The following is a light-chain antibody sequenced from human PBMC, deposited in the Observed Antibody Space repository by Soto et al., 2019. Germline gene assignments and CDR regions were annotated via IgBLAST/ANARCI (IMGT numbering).Light chain of an antibody. Sequence: QSVPTQPPSSTGTPGQSVTIPCTGTSIDVGTYDYLSWFQHHPGKAPKPIIYEVRKRPSGGPDRFSGSKSGSTASLTVSGLQTEDEADYSCNSYVAGRTVFGTGTKGTVL. V-gene: IGLV2-8*01. CDR1: SIDVGTYDY. CDR2: EVR. CDR3: NSYVAGRTV. J-gene: IGLJ1*01.